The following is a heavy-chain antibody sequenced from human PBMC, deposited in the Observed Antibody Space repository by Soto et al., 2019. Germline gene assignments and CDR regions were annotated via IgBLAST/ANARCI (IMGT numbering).Heavy chain of an antibody. D-gene: IGHD3-10*01. CDR3: ARYGGARYYYYYYMDV. CDR1: GWSFIGYY. J-gene: IGHJ6*03. CDR2: INHSGST. Sequence: SATLSLTCAFYGWSFIGYYWSWISQPPGKGLEWIGEINHSGSTNYNPSLKSRVTISVDTSKNQFSLKLSSVTAADTAVYYCARYGGARYYYYYYMDVWGKGTTVT. V-gene: IGHV4-34*01.